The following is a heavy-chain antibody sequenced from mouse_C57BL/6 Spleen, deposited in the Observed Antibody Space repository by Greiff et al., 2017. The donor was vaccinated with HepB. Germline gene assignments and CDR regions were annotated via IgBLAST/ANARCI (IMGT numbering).Heavy chain of an antibody. CDR2: IDPSASYT. CDR1: GYTFTSYW. J-gene: IGHJ2*01. D-gene: IGHD1-1*01. V-gene: IGHV1-50*01. CDR3: ARKDYGSYYFDY. Sequence: VQLQQPGAELVKPGASVKLSCKASGYTFTSYWMQWVKQRPGQGLEWIGEIDPSASYTNYNQKFQGKATLTVDTSSSTAYMQLSSLTSEDSAVYYCARKDYGSYYFDYWGQGTTLTVSS.